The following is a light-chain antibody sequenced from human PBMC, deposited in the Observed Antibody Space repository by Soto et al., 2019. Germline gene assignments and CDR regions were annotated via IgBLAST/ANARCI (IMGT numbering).Light chain of an antibody. CDR2: GAS. CDR3: QQYNNWPIT. V-gene: IGKV3-15*01. CDR1: QSVSTY. Sequence: EIVFTHSPATLSLSPGERATLSCRASQSVSTYLSWYQQTPGRPPRLLIYGASTRATGIPARFSGSGSGTEFTLTISSLQSEDFEIYYCQQYNNWPITFGQGTRLEI. J-gene: IGKJ5*01.